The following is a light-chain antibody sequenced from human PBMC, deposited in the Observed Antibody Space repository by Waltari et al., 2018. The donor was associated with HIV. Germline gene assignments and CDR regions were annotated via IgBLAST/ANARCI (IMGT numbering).Light chain of an antibody. CDR2: DNN. Sequence: QSVLTQPPSVSAAPGQKVTISCSGSSSNIGSNYVSWYQQLPGTAPKLLIYDNNKRPSGIPDRFSGSKSGTSATLGITGLQTGDEADYYRGTWDSSLSAYVVFGGGTKLTVL. CDR3: GTWDSSLSAYVV. J-gene: IGLJ2*01. CDR1: SSNIGSNY. V-gene: IGLV1-51*01.